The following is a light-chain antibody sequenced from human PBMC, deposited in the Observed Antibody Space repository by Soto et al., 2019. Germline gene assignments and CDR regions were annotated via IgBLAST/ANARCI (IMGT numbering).Light chain of an antibody. V-gene: IGKV2-28*01. CDR1: QSLLHSNGYNY. Sequence: DIVMTQSPLSLPVTPGEPASISCRSSQSLLHSNGYNYFDWCLQKPGQSPQLLIYLGSYRASGVPDRFSGSGSGTDFTLKISRVEAEDVGVYFCMQTRQTPFTFGPGTRWISN. CDR2: LGS. CDR3: MQTRQTPFT. J-gene: IGKJ3*01.